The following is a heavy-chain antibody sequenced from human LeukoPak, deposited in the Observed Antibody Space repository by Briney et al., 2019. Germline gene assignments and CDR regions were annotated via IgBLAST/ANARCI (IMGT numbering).Heavy chain of an antibody. CDR2: ISSSSSII. V-gene: IGHV3-48*04. J-gene: IGHJ6*02. CDR3: SKDISAGGLDV. Sequence: PGGSLRLSCAASGFTFSRYSMNWVRQAPGKGLEWVSYISSSSSIIYYADSVKGRFTISRDNAKNSMYLQMNSLRIEDTALYYCSKDISAGGLDVWGPGTPVTVSS. CDR1: GFTFSRYS. D-gene: IGHD3-16*02.